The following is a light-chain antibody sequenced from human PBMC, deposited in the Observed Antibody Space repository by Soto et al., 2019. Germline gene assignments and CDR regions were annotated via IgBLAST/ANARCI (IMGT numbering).Light chain of an antibody. CDR3: QQYDDYSWT. Sequence: DIQMTQSPSTLSASVGDRVTITCRASQSISTWLAWYQQKPGKAPNLLIYKASSLESGVPSRFSGGGSGTEFTLTTTSLQPDDFATYYCQQYDDYSWTFGQGTKVEIK. V-gene: IGKV1-5*03. CDR2: KAS. CDR1: QSISTW. J-gene: IGKJ1*01.